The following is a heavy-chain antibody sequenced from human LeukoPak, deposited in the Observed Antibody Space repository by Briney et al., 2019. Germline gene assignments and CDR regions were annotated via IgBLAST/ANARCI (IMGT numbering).Heavy chain of an antibody. D-gene: IGHD3-10*01. J-gene: IGHJ4*02. CDR3: CRASYYCFSGDS. Sequence: PSETLSLTCSVSGGAIGSDGYYWNWIRQHPGKGLEWIGYIYYSGSASYNPSLKSRVTISVDTSKNQFSLRLSSVTAADTVVYYWCRASYYCFSGDSWGQGSLVTVSS. V-gene: IGHV4-31*03. CDR2: IYYSGSA. CDR1: GGAIGSDGYY.